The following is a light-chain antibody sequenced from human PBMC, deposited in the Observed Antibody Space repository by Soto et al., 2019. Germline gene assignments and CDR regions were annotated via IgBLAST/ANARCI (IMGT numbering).Light chain of an antibody. V-gene: IGKV1-5*03. CDR2: KAS. J-gene: IGKJ1*01. Sequence: FQMTQSPSTLPGPVETRFTITCRASQTISSWLAWYQQKPGKAPKLLIYKASTLKSGVPSRFSGSGSGTEFTLTISSLQPDDFATYYCQQYNSYPWTFGQGTKVDIK. CDR1: QTISSW. CDR3: QQYNSYPWT.